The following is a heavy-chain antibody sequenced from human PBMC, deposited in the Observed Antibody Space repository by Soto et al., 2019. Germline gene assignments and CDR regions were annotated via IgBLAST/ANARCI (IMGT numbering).Heavy chain of an antibody. CDR2: IIPIFGTA. CDR1: GGTFSSYA. V-gene: IGHV1-69*13. CDR3: ARVTPVPVSYYYYYYGMGV. D-gene: IGHD3-16*01. J-gene: IGHJ6*02. Sequence: GASVKVSCKASGGTFSSYAISWVRQAPGQGLEWMGGIIPIFGTANYAQKFQGRVTITADESTSTAYMELSSLRSEDTAVYYCARVTPVPVSYYYYYYGMGVWGQGTTVTVSS.